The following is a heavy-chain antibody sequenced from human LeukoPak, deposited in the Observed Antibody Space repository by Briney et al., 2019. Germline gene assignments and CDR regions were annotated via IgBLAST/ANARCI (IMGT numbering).Heavy chain of an antibody. CDR3: AIVYAVPDKRNALDM. V-gene: IGHV3-74*01. Sequence: GGSLRLSCAASGFTFSSHWMHWVRHAPGKGLVWVSRIHDDGTTTNYADSVKGRFTISRDNAKNTLYLQMNSLRAEDTAVYYCAIVYAVPDKRNALDMWGQGTVVTVSS. CDR2: IHDDGTTT. D-gene: IGHD2-8*01. J-gene: IGHJ3*02. CDR1: GFTFSSHW.